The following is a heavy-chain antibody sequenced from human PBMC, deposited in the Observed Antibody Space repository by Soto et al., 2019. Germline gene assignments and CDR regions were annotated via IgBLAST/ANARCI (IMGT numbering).Heavy chain of an antibody. CDR2: IIPIFGTA. CDR1: GGTFSNYV. J-gene: IGHJ4*02. CDR3: ARGLTLKPFDY. Sequence: SVKVSCKASGGTFSNYVINWVRQAPGQGLEWMGGIIPIFGTANYAQKFQGRVTITADESTSTAYMELSSLRSEDTAVYYCARGLTLKPFDYWGQGTLVTVYS. V-gene: IGHV1-69*13. D-gene: IGHD3-16*01.